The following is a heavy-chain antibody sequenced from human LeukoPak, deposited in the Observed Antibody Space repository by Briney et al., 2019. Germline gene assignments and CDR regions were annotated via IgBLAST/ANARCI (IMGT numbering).Heavy chain of an antibody. V-gene: IGHV3-66*01. CDR3: ARGNGNVGGRLDP. J-gene: IGHJ5*02. CDR1: GFTVSSNY. CDR2: IYSGGST. Sequence: GGSLRLSCAASGFTVSSNYMSWVRQAPGKGPEWVSVIYSGGSTYYADSVKGRFTISRDNSKNTLYLQMTNLRVDDTAIYYCARGNGNVGGRLDPWGQGIRVTVSS. D-gene: IGHD1-1*01.